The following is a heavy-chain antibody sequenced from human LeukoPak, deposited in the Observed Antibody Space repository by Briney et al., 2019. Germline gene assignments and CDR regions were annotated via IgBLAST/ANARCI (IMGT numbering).Heavy chain of an antibody. Sequence: SSETLSLTCAVSGGSISSSNWWSWVRQPPGKGLEWIGEIYHSGSTNYNPSLKSRVTISVDKSKNQFSLKLSSVTAADTAVYYCARVPIAAAGSEVYYFNYWGQGTLVTVPS. D-gene: IGHD6-13*01. J-gene: IGHJ4*02. CDR1: GGSISSSNW. V-gene: IGHV4-4*02. CDR3: ARVPIAAAGSEVYYFNY. CDR2: IYHSGST.